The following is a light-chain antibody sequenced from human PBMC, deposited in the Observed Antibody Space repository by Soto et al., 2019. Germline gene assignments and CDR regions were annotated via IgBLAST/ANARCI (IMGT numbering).Light chain of an antibody. J-gene: IGKJ1*01. V-gene: IGKV1-5*01. Sequence: DIRLTQSPSTQPASIGDRVTITCRASQSIDKKLAWYQQTPGQAPKLLIFDVSTLQGGVPSRFSGSGSGTDFSLSIDSLQPDDVATYYCQQYDLYWTFGHGTKVEI. CDR1: QSIDKK. CDR2: DVS. CDR3: QQYDLYWT.